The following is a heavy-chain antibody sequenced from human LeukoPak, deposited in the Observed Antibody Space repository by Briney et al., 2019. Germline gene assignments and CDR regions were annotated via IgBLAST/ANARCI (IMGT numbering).Heavy chain of an antibody. Sequence: GGSLRLSCAASGFTFSNYGMSWVRQAPGKGLEWVSAISGSGGSTYYADSVKGRFTISRDNSKNTLYLQMNSLRAEDTAVYYCAKVKVLLWFGELSGPFDYWGQGTLVTVSS. D-gene: IGHD3-10*01. V-gene: IGHV3-23*01. J-gene: IGHJ4*02. CDR1: GFTFSNYG. CDR3: AKVKVLLWFGELSGPFDY. CDR2: ISGSGGST.